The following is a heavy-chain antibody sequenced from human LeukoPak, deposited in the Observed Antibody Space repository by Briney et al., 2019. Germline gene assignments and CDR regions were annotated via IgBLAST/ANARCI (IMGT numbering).Heavy chain of an antibody. J-gene: IGHJ3*02. CDR2: INPNSGGT. Sequence: ASVKVSCKASGGTFSDNAISWVRQAPGQGLEWMGWINPNSGGTNYAQKFQGRVTMTRDTSISTAYMELSRLRSDDTAVYYCARVWDWSEPAFDIWGQGTMVTVSS. CDR1: GGTFSDNA. CDR3: ARVWDWSEPAFDI. D-gene: IGHD3/OR15-3a*01. V-gene: IGHV1-2*02.